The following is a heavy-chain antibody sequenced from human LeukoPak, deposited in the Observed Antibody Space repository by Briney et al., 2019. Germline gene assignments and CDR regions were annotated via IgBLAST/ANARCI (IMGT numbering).Heavy chain of an antibody. CDR3: AREMHYGSANVFITLDY. CDR2: INHSGST. Sequence: PSETLSLTCAVYGGSFSGYYWSWIRQPPGKGLEWIGEINHSGSTNYNPSLKSRVTISVDTSKNQFSLKLSSVTAEDTAVYYCAREMHYGSANVFITLDYWGQGTLVTVSS. CDR1: GGSFSGYY. D-gene: IGHD3-10*01. J-gene: IGHJ4*02. V-gene: IGHV4-34*01.